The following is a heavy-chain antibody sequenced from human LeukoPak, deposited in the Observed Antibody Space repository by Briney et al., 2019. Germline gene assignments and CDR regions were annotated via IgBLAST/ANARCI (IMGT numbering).Heavy chain of an antibody. D-gene: IGHD2-2*01. CDR1: GGTFSSYA. CDR2: IIPIFGIA. J-gene: IGHJ6*02. V-gene: IGHV1-69*04. Sequence: GSSVKVSCKASGGTFSSYAISWVRQAPGQGLEWMGRIIPIFGIANYAQKLQGRVTITADKSTSTAYMELSSLRSEDTAVYYCASTLEYCSSTSCPYGMDVWGQGTTVTVSS. CDR3: ASTLEYCSSTSCPYGMDV.